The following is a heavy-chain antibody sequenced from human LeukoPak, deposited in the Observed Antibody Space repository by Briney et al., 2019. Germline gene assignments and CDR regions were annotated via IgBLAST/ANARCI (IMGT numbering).Heavy chain of an antibody. CDR1: GFTFSRFS. D-gene: IGHD3-22*01. CDR2: ISSGSDTI. CDR3: AKDIGYYYDSSGGFDY. V-gene: IGHV3-48*04. Sequence: GGSLRLSCAASGFTFSRFSMNWVRQAPGKGLEWVSYISSGSDTIYYADSVKGRFTSSRDNAKNSLYLQMNSLRAEDTALYYCAKDIGYYYDSSGGFDYWGQGTLVTVSS. J-gene: IGHJ4*02.